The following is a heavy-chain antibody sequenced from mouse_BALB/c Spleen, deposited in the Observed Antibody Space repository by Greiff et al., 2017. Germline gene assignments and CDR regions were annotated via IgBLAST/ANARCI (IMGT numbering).Heavy chain of an antibody. CDR1: GFTFSDYY. CDR2: ISDGGSYT. D-gene: IGHD3-3*01. CDR3: ARGGRAYAMDY. V-gene: IGHV5-4*02. Sequence: EVHLVESGGGLVKPGGSLKLSCAASGFTFSDYYMYWVRQTPEKRLEWVATISDGGSYTYYPDSVKGRFTISRDNAKNNLYLQMSSLKSEDTAMYYCARGGRAYAMDYWGQGTSVTVSS. J-gene: IGHJ4*01.